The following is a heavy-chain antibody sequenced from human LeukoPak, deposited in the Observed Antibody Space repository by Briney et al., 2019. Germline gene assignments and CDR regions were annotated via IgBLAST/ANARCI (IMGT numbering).Heavy chain of an antibody. Sequence: SETLSLTCTVSGGSISSYYWSGIRQPPGKGLEWIGYIYYSGRTNYNPSLKSRVTMSVDTSKNQFSLKLSSVTAADTAVYYCARVTYDFWSGFPPTGWFDPWGQGTLVTVSS. CDR2: IYYSGRT. J-gene: IGHJ5*02. CDR3: ARVTYDFWSGFPPTGWFDP. V-gene: IGHV4-59*12. D-gene: IGHD3-3*01. CDR1: GGSISSYY.